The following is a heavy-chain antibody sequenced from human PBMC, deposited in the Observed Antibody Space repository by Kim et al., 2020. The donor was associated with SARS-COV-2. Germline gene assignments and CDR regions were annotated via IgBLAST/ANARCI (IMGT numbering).Heavy chain of an antibody. CDR1: GGSISSSSYY. CDR2: IYYSGST. J-gene: IGHJ5*02. D-gene: IGHD3-22*01. CDR3: ARQGHAHCSGGSCYRIYYYDSSGYYYGNWFDP. V-gene: IGHV4-39*01. Sequence: SETLSLTCTVSGGSISSSSYYWGWIRQPPGKGLEWIGSIYYSGSTYYNPSLKSRVTISVDTSKNQFSLKLSSVTAADTAVYYCARQGHAHCSGGSCYRIYYYDSSGYYYGNWFDPWGQGTLVTVSS.